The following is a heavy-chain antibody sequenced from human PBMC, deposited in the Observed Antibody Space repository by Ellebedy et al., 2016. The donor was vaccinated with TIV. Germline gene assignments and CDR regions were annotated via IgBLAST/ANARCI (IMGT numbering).Heavy chain of an antibody. Sequence: SGPTLVXPTQTLTLTCTFSGFSLSTSGMCVSWIRQHPGKGLEWIGYIHHSGSAFYSPALESRSTISVDTSKNQFSLKLISVTAADTAVYYCAREEVMRGVPHFTSWGQGTLVTVSS. J-gene: IGHJ4*02. V-gene: IGHV4-31*03. D-gene: IGHD3-10*01. CDR3: AREEVMRGVPHFTS. CDR1: GFSLSTSGMC. CDR2: IHHSGSA.